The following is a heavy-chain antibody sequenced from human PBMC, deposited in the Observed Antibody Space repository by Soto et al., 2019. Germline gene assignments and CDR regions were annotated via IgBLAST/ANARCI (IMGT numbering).Heavy chain of an antibody. V-gene: IGHV3-72*01. Sequence: EVQLVESGGGLVQPGGSLRLSCAASGFTFSDHYMDWVRQAPGKGLEWIGRIKSKANSYTTEYAASVKGRFTISRDDSKNSVYLQLNSLKTEDTAVYYCAAIRTVVGYWGQGTQVTVSS. CDR2: IKSKANSYTT. J-gene: IGHJ4*02. D-gene: IGHD3-10*01. CDR3: AAIRTVVGY. CDR1: GFTFSDHY.